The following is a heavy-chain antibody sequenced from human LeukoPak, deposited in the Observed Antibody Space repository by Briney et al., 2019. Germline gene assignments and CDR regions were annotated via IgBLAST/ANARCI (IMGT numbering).Heavy chain of an antibody. CDR1: GGSFSGYY. CDR2: INHSGST. J-gene: IGHJ4*02. V-gene: IGHV4-34*09. D-gene: IGHD3-22*01. Sequence: SETLSLTCAVYGGSFSGYYWTWVRQPPGKGLEWIGEINHSGSTYYNPSLKSRVTISVDTSKNQFSLKLSSVTAADTAVYYCARVSRYYYDSSGYYPGGNYFDYWGQGTLVTVSS. CDR3: ARVSRYYYDSSGYYPGGNYFDY.